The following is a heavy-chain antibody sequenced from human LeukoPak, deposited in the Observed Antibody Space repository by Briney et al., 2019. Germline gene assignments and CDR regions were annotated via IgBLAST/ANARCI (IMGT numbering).Heavy chain of an antibody. D-gene: IGHD1-26*01. J-gene: IGHJ2*01. CDR1: GFTFTTYV. CDR3: ARDLNWDFFDV. V-gene: IGHV3-74*01. Sequence: GGSLRLSCAASGFTFTTYVMHWVRQAPGKGLMWVSRISHDGTDTSYADSVKGRFTISRDNAKNTLYLQMNSLRAEDTAVYYCARDLNWDFFDVWGRGTLVTVSS. CDR2: ISHDGTDT.